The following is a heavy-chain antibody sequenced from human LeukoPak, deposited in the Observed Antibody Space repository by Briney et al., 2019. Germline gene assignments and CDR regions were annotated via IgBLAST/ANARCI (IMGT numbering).Heavy chain of an antibody. J-gene: IGHJ6*03. CDR3: ARGGGEWYMDV. D-gene: IGHD3-10*01. Sequence: SETLSLTCAVYGGSFSGYYWSWIRQPPGKGLEWIGEINHSGSTNYNPSLKSRVTISVDTSKNQFSLKLSSVTAADTAVYYCARGGGEWYMDVWGKGTTVTVSS. V-gene: IGHV4-34*01. CDR2: INHSGST. CDR1: GGSFSGYY.